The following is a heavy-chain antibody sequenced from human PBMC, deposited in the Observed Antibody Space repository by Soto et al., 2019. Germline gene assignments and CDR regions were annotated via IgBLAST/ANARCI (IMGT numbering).Heavy chain of an antibody. CDR2: VSSSSSYI. D-gene: IGHD2-21*01. V-gene: IGHV3-21*01. J-gene: IGHJ6*03. Sequence: EVQLVESGGGLVKPGGSLRLSCAASGFTFSSYSMNWVRQAPGKGLEWVSSVSSSSSYIYYADSVKGRFTISRDNAKNSLYLQMNSLRVEDTAVYYCAREYGGYDYYYYYYMDVWGKGTTVTVSS. CDR1: GFTFSSYS. CDR3: AREYGGYDYYYYYYMDV.